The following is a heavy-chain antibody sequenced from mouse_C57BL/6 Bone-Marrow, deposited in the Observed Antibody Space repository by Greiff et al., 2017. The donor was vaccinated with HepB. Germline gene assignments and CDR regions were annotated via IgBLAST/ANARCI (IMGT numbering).Heavy chain of an antibody. CDR2: IYPGSGST. CDR1: GYTFTSYW. CDR3: ASRDGYYPYAMDY. D-gene: IGHD2-3*01. J-gene: IGHJ4*01. V-gene: IGHV1-55*01. Sequence: VQLQQPGAELVKPGASVKMSCKASGYTFTSYWITWVKQRPGQGLEWIGDIYPGSGSTNYNEKFKSKATLTVDTSSSTAYMQLSSLTSEDSAVYYCASRDGYYPYAMDYWGQGTSVTVSS.